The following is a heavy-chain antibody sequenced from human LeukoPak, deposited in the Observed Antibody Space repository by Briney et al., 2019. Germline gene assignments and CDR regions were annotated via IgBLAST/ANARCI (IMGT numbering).Heavy chain of an antibody. J-gene: IGHJ4*02. V-gene: IGHV3-23*01. CDR3: AKATTAEYCSGGSCYSCFDY. Sequence: GGSLRLSCAASGFTFSSYGMSWVRQAPGKGLEWVSAISGSGGSTYYADSVKGRFTISRDNSKNTLYLQMNSLRAEDTAVYYCAKATTAEYCSGGSCYSCFDYWGQGTLVTVSS. D-gene: IGHD2-15*01. CDR2: ISGSGGST. CDR1: GFTFSSYG.